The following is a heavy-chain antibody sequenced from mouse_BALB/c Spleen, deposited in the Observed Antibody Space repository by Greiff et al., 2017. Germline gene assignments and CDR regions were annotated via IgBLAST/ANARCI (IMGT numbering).Heavy chain of an antibody. CDR3: VRQGETYFDY. CDR2: IRSKSNNYAT. CDR1: GFTFNTYA. V-gene: IGHV10-1*02. J-gene: IGHJ2*01. Sequence: EVMLVESGGGLVQPKGSLKLSCAASGFTFNTYAMNWVRQAPGKGLEWVARIRSKSNNYATYYADSVKDRFTISRDDSQSMLYLQMNNLKTEDTAMYYCVRQGETYFDYWGQGTTLTVSS.